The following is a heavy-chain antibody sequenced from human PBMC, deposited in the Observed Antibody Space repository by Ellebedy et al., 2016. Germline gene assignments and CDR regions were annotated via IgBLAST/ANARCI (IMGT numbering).Heavy chain of an antibody. D-gene: IGHD3-3*01. CDR3: ARGQFAATYYDFWSGYSRKYNWFDP. V-gene: IGHV1-8*01. CDR2: MNPNSGNT. CDR1: GYTFTSYD. J-gene: IGHJ5*02. Sequence: ASVKVSXXASGYTFTSYDINWVRQATGQGLEWMGWMNPNSGNTGYAQKFQGRVTMTRNTSISTAYMELSSLRSEDTAVYYCARGQFAATYYDFWSGYSRKYNWFDPWGQGTLVTVSS.